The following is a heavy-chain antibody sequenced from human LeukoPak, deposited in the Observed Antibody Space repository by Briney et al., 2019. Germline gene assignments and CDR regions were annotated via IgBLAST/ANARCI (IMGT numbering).Heavy chain of an antibody. CDR1: GFTFSSYW. Sequence: GGSLRLSCAASGFTFSSYWMSWVRQAPGKGLEWVANIKQDGSEKYYVDSVKGRFTISRDNAKNSLYLQMNSLRAEDTAVYYCARDGGRYFDWDAFDIWGQGTMVTVSS. D-gene: IGHD3-9*01. J-gene: IGHJ3*02. V-gene: IGHV3-7*01. CDR2: IKQDGSEK. CDR3: ARDGGRYFDWDAFDI.